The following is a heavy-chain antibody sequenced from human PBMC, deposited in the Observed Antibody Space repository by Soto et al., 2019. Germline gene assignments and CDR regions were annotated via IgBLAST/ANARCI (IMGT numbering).Heavy chain of an antibody. V-gene: IGHV3-33*01. CDR1: GFMFSNHG. J-gene: IGHJ4*02. D-gene: IGHD1-1*01. Sequence: GSLRLSCAASGFMFSNHGMHWVRQAPGKGLEWVAVIWSDGNNRYYADSVKGRFTISRDNSKNTVYLQMSSLRVEDTAVYYCVRGDNWNDEASDYWGQGTLVTVSS. CDR2: IWSDGNNR. CDR3: VRGDNWNDEASDY.